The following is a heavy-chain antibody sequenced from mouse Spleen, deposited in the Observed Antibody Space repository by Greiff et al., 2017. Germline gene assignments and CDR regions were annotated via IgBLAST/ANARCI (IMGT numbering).Heavy chain of an antibody. Sequence: VQLVESGAELMKPGASVKISCKATGYTFSSYWIEWVKQRPGHGLEWIGEILPGSGSTNYNEKFKGKATFTADTSSNTAYMQLSSLTSEDSAVYYCARYHDYDVFYYFDYWGQGTTLTVSS. CDR2: ILPGSGST. J-gene: IGHJ2*01. CDR3: ARYHDYDVFYYFDY. D-gene: IGHD2-4*01. CDR1: GYTFSSYW. V-gene: IGHV1-9*01.